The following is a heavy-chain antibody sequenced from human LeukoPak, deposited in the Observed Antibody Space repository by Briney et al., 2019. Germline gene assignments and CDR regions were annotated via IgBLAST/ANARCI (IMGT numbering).Heavy chain of an antibody. CDR2: ISSNGGST. V-gene: IGHV3-64*01. D-gene: IGHD5-18*01. J-gene: IGHJ4*02. CDR3: AGGAGYSYGTVDY. Sequence: PGGSLRLSCAASGFTFSSYAMHWVRQAPGKGLEYVSAISSNGGSTYYANSVKGRFTISRDNSKNTLYLQMGSLRAEDMAVYYCAGGAGYSYGTVDYWGQGTLVTVSS. CDR1: GFTFSSYA.